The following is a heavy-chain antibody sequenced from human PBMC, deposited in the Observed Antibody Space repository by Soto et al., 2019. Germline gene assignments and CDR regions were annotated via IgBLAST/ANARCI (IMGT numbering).Heavy chain of an antibody. D-gene: IGHD3-10*01. CDR1: GFTFSDHY. J-gene: IGHJ4*02. Sequence: EVQLVESGGGLVQPGGSLRLSCAASGFTFSDHYMDWVRQAPGKGLEWVGRSKNKADSYTTEYAASVKGRFTISRDGSQNSLFLQMNSLKTDDSAVYYCTLWGSGNDFGAAWGQGILVTVSS. V-gene: IGHV3-72*01. CDR3: TLWGSGNDFGAA. CDR2: SKNKADSYTT.